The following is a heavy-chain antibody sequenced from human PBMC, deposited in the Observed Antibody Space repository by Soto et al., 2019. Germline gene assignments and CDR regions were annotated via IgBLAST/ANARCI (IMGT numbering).Heavy chain of an antibody. CDR1: GGSISSSSYY. Sequence: QLQLQESGPGLVKPSETLSLTCTVSGGSISSSSYYWGWIRQPPGKGLEWIGSMYYSGSTYYNPSLKRRVTISVDTSKNQFSLKLSSVTAADTAVYYCLSAAGNLGWFDPWGQGTLVTVSS. V-gene: IGHV4-39*01. J-gene: IGHJ5*02. D-gene: IGHD6-13*01. CDR3: LSAAGNLGWFDP. CDR2: MYYSGST.